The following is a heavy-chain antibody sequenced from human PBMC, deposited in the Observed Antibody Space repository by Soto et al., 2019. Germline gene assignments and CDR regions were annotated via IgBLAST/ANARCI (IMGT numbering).Heavy chain of an antibody. CDR2: IYHSGST. D-gene: IGHD3-10*01. Sequence: QLQLQESGSGLVKPSQTLSLTCAVSGGSISSGGYSWSWIRQPPGKGLEWIGYIYHSGSTYYNPPLKSRVTISVDRSKNQFSLKLSSVTAADTAVYYCARELWFGESNWFDPWGQGTLVTVSS. V-gene: IGHV4-30-2*01. CDR3: ARELWFGESNWFDP. J-gene: IGHJ5*02. CDR1: GGSISSGGYS.